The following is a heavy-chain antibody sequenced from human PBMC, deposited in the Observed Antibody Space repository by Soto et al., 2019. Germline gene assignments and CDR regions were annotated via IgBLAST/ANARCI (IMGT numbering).Heavy chain of an antibody. V-gene: IGHV4-38-2*02. CDR2: VSHRGIT. CDR1: GYSIGGAYY. D-gene: IGHD3-10*01. CDR3: ARDLGSGGDSDY. Sequence: PSETLSLSFAVSGYSIGGAYYWCWIRQPPGKGLEWIASVSHRGITHYNPSISNRLTISLDTSKNQFSLRLTSVTDADTAVYYCARDLGSGGDSDYWGQGTLVPVYS. J-gene: IGHJ4*02.